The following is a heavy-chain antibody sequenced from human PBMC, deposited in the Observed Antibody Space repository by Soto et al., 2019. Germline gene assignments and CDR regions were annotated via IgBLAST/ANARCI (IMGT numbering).Heavy chain of an antibody. CDR2: ISAYNGNT. V-gene: IGHV1-18*01. Sequence: ASVKVSCKASGYTFTSYGISWVRQAPGQGLEWMGWISAYNGNTNYAQKLQGRVTMTTDTSTSTAYMELRSLRSDDTAVYYCARLSTVTVKQTRNDAFDYWGQGTLVTVSS. D-gene: IGHD4-17*01. J-gene: IGHJ4*02. CDR1: GYTFTSYG. CDR3: ARLSTVTVKQTRNDAFDY.